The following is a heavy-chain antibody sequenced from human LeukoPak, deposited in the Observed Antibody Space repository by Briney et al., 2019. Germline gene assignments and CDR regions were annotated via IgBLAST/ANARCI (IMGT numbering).Heavy chain of an antibody. CDR1: GYTFNTYG. D-gene: IGHD2-2*01. V-gene: IGHV1-69*05. CDR3: ARGMKGGYLVVAPAVLDP. J-gene: IGHJ5*02. Sequence: SVKVSCKASGYTFNTYGISWVRQAPGQGLEWMGGIIPIFGTANYAQKFQGRVTITTDESTSTAYMELSSLRSEDTAVYYCARGMKGGYLVVAPAVLDPWGQGTLVTVSS. CDR2: IIPIFGTA.